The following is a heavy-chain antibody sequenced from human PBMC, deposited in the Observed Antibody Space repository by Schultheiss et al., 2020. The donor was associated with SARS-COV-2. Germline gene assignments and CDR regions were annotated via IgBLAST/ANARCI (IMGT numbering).Heavy chain of an antibody. V-gene: IGHV3-15*01. J-gene: IGHJ3*02. CDR1: GFTFSSYA. CDR2: IKSKTDGGTT. D-gene: IGHD3-10*01. CDR3: ARGVTMVRGKGLDAFDI. Sequence: GESLKISCAASGFTFSSYAMSWVRQAPGKGLEWVGRIKSKTDGGTTDYAAPVKGRFTISRDDSKNTLYLQMNSLRAEDTAVYYCARGVTMVRGKGLDAFDIWGQGTMVTVSS.